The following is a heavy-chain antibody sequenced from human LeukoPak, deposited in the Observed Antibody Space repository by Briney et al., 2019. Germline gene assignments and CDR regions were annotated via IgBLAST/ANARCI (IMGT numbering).Heavy chain of an antibody. Sequence: SETLSFTCTVSGGSISSYYWSWIRQPPGKGLEWIGYIYYSGSTNYNPSLKSRVTISVDTSKNQFSLKLSSVTAADTAVYYCARSYGDLRMDVWGQGTTVTVSS. CDR1: GGSISSYY. J-gene: IGHJ6*02. CDR2: IYYSGST. CDR3: ARSYGDLRMDV. D-gene: IGHD4-17*01. V-gene: IGHV4-59*01.